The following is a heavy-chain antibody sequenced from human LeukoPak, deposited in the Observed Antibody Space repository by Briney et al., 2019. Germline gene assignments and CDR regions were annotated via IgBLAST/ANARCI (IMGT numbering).Heavy chain of an antibody. V-gene: IGHV1-24*01. J-gene: IGHJ4*02. D-gene: IGHD3-16*01. CDR3: ANLFLITPDH. CDR1: GDTLTEVP. CDR2: FNPEDGET. Sequence: GASVKVSCKVSGDTLTEVPIHWVRQAPGKGLEWMGGFNPEDGETIYAQKFQGRVTMTEDTSTDTAYMELSSLRSEDTAVYYCANLFLITPDHWGQGTLVTVSS.